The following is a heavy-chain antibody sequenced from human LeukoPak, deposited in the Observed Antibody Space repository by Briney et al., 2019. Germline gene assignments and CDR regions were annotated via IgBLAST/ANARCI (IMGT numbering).Heavy chain of an antibody. V-gene: IGHV1-2*02. Sequence: ASVKVSCKASGYTFTGYYMRWVRQAPGQGLEWMGWINPNSGGTNYAQKFQGRVTMTRDTSISTAYMELSRLRSDDTAVYYCARVRSYCSGGSCYWSNYYGMDVWGQGTTVTVSS. CDR2: INPNSGGT. D-gene: IGHD2-15*01. J-gene: IGHJ6*02. CDR3: ARVRSYCSGGSCYWSNYYGMDV. CDR1: GYTFTGYY.